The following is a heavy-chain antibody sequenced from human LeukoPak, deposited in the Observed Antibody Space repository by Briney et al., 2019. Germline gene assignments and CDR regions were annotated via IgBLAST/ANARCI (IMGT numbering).Heavy chain of an antibody. V-gene: IGHV3-7*01. J-gene: IGHJ4*02. CDR3: ATLTVASSFDY. D-gene: IGHD6-19*01. CDR2: IKHDESEK. CDR1: GFTFSSYW. Sequence: GGSLRLSCAASGFTFSSYWMSWVRQAPGKGLEWVASIKHDESEKYYVDSLKGRITISRDNAKNSLYLQMNSLRAEDTAVYYCATLTVASSFDYWGQGTLVTVSS.